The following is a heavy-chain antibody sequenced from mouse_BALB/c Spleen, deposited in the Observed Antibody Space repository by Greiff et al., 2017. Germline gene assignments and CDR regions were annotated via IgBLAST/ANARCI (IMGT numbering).Heavy chain of an antibody. D-gene: IGHD2-4*01. Sequence: DVMLVESGGGLVQPGGSRKLSCAASGFTFSSFGMHWVRQAPEKGLEWVAYISSGSSTIYYADTVKGRFTISRDNPKNTLFLQMTSLRSEDTAMYYCARSDYDEGSWYFDVWGAGTTVTVSS. CDR3: ARSDYDEGSWYFDV. V-gene: IGHV5-17*02. CDR1: GFTFSSFG. J-gene: IGHJ1*01. CDR2: ISSGSSTI.